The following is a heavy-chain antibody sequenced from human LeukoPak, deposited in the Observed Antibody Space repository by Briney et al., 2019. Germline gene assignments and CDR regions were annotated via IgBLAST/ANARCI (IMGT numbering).Heavy chain of an antibody. D-gene: IGHD6-19*01. CDR1: GFTFDDYA. CDR2: ISWNSGSI. V-gene: IGHV3-9*01. Sequence: PGRSLRLSCAASGFTFDDYAMHWVRQAPGKGLEWVSGISWNSGSIDYADSVKGRFTISRDNAKNSLYLQMNSLRAEDTAVYYCARDPFGYSSGWADYWGQGTLVTVSS. CDR3: ARDPFGYSSGWADY. J-gene: IGHJ4*02.